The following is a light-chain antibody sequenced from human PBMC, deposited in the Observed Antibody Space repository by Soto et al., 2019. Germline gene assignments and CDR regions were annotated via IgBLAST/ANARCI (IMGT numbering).Light chain of an antibody. J-gene: IGKJ5*01. CDR3: QQHSNWPIT. Sequence: EIVLTQSPATLSLSPGERATLSCRASQSVISYLAWYQHKPGQAPRLLIYGASNRATGIPARFIGSGSGTDFTLTISSLEPEDFAVFYCQQHSNWPITFGQGTRLEIK. CDR1: QSVISY. V-gene: IGKV3-11*01. CDR2: GAS.